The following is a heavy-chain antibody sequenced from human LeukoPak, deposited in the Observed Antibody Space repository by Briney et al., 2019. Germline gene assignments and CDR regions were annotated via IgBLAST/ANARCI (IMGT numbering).Heavy chain of an antibody. Sequence: PGGSLRLSCAASGFTFSSYSMNWVRQAPGKGLEWVSSISSSSSYIYYADSVKGRFTISRDNAKNSLYLQMNSLRAEDTAVYYCAREPPYCSSTSCYYTFDYWGQGTLVTVSS. CDR2: ISSSSSYI. V-gene: IGHV3-21*01. D-gene: IGHD2-2*01. CDR1: GFTFSSYS. CDR3: AREPPYCSSTSCYYTFDY. J-gene: IGHJ4*02.